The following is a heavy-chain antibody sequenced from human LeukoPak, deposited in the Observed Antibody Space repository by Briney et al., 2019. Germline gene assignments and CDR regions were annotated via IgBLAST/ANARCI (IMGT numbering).Heavy chain of an antibody. J-gene: IGHJ4*02. CDR2: INPNSGGT. Sequence: ASVKVSCKASGYTFTGYYMHWVRQAPGQGLEWMGRINPNSGGTNFALRFQGRVTMTRDTSISTAYMELSRLRSDDTAVYYCAREGYCSGGTCYFLDYWGQGTLVTVSS. CDR3: AREGYCSGGTCYFLDY. D-gene: IGHD2-15*01. CDR1: GYTFTGYY. V-gene: IGHV1-2*06.